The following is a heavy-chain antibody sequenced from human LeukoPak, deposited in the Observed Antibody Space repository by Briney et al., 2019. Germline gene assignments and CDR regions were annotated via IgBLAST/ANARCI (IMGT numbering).Heavy chain of an antibody. CDR3: TKVGTTSPIAGEYFDY. Sequence: GGSLRLSCAASGFTFDNACINWVRQAPGKGLEWVVRVKNKTDGGTTEYAAPVKRRLTISREDLKNTLFLQLKSRKHEDTALYYCTKVGTTSPIAGEYFDYWGQGTLVSVS. CDR2: VKNKTDGGTT. V-gene: IGHV3-15*01. J-gene: IGHJ4*02. CDR1: GFTFDNAC. D-gene: IGHD1-26*01.